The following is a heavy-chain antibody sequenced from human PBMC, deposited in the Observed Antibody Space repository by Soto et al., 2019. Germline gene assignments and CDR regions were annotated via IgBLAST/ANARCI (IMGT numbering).Heavy chain of an antibody. CDR3: ARRGDGYNPDY. CDR1: GGSFSGYY. D-gene: IGHD5-12*01. V-gene: IGHV4-34*01. J-gene: IGHJ4*02. CDR2: INHSGST. Sequence: QVQLQQWGAGLLKPSETLSLTCAVYGGSFSGYYWSWIRQPPGKGLEWIGEINHSGSTNYNPSLKRRVTISVDTSKNQFSLKLSSVTAADTAVYYCARRGDGYNPDYWGQGTLVTVSS.